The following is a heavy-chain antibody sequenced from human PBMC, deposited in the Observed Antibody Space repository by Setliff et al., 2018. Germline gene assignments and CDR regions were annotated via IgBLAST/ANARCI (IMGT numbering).Heavy chain of an antibody. D-gene: IGHD6-19*01. CDR3: AREQWLDPPGYYYMDV. V-gene: IGHV4-4*07. J-gene: IGHJ6*03. CDR2: TYIGGSA. CDR1: GGSIGSYY. Sequence: SETLSLTCTVSGGSIGSYYWSWIRQPAGKGLEWIGHTYIGGSANYNPSLKSRVTMSIDTSKNQFSLKLNSVTAADMAVYCCAREQWLDPPGYYYMDVWAKGTTVTVSS.